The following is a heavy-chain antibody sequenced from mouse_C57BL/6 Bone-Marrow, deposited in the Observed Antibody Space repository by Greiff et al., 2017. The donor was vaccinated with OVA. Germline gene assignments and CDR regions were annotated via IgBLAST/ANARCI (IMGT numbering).Heavy chain of an antibody. V-gene: IGHV14-3*01. D-gene: IGHD2-2*01. CDR2: IDPANGNT. Sequence: EVKLVESVAELVRPGASVKLSCTASGFNIKNTYMHWVKQRPEQGLEWIGRIDPANGNTKYAPQFQGKAPITADTSSTTAYLQLSSLTAEDTAIYYCARFGDLRWLREFDVWGTGTTVTVSS. J-gene: IGHJ1*03. CDR3: ARFGDLRWLREFDV. CDR1: GFNIKNTY.